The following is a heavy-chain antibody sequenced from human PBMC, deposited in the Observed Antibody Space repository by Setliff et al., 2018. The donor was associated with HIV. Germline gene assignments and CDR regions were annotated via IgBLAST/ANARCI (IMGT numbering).Heavy chain of an antibody. D-gene: IGHD5-18*01. V-gene: IGHV4-38-2*01. Sequence: PSETLSLTCAVSGYSISSGYYWGWIRQPPGKGLEWIGSIYHSGSTYNNPSLKSRVTISVDTSKNQFSLKLTSVTAADTAVYYCARTLRAAAMGCFDYWGQGTLVTVSS. CDR1: GYSISSGYY. J-gene: IGHJ4*02. CDR3: ARTLRAAAMGCFDY. CDR2: IYHSGST.